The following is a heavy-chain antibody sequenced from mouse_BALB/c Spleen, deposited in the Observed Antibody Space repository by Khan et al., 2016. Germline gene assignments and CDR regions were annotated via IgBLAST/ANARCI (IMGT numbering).Heavy chain of an antibody. J-gene: IGHJ3*01. V-gene: IGHV9-3*02. CDR3: ARWVYDYAWFPY. D-gene: IGHD2-4*01. Sequence: QIQLVQSGPELKKPGETVKISCKASGYSFTNYGMNWVKQAPGKGLKWMGWIDTNTGEPTYAEEFKGRIAFSLETSAITAYLQINNLKNDDTATYFCARWVYDYAWFPYWGQGTLVTVSA. CDR2: IDTNTGEP. CDR1: GYSFTNYG.